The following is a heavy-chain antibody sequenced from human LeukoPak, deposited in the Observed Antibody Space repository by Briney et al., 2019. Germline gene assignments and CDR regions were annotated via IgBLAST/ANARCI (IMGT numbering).Heavy chain of an antibody. Sequence: GGSLRLSCAASGFTFSSYGMHWVRQAPGKGLEWVAFIRYDGSNKYYADSVKGRFTISRDNSKNTLYLQMNSLRAEDTAVYYCAKDEAVVVTLVNFDYWGQGTLVTVSS. V-gene: IGHV3-30*02. CDR3: AKDEAVVVTLVNFDY. J-gene: IGHJ4*02. CDR1: GFTFSSYG. CDR2: IRYDGSNK. D-gene: IGHD4-23*01.